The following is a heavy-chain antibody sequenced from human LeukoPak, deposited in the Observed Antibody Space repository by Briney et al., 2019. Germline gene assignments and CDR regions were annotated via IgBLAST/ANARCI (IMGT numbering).Heavy chain of an antibody. D-gene: IGHD1-1*01. CDR1: GFSFVNNA. V-gene: IGHV3-23*01. Sequence: PGGSLRLSCAASGFSFVNNAMGWVRQAPGKGLEWASGICASGRCTFYAAPVRGRFTVSRDNFKNSLYLQMNNLRAEDTAVYYCAKYINVPGTQLLGDYWGQGALVTVSS. J-gene: IGHJ4*02. CDR3: AKYINVPGTQLLGDY. CDR2: ICASGRCT.